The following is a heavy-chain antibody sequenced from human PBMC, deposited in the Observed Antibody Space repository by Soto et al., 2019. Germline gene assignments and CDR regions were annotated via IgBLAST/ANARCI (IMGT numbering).Heavy chain of an antibody. J-gene: IGHJ6*02. Sequence: ASVKVSCKASGYTFTSYGISWVRQAPGQGLEWMGWISAYNANTNYAQKLQGRVTMTRHTSTTTAYMELRILRSDDTAVYYCARVRGSGNFLYYYYGMDVWGQGTTVTVSS. CDR2: ISAYNANT. CDR3: ARVRGSGNFLYYYYGMDV. CDR1: GYTFTSYG. V-gene: IGHV1-18*01. D-gene: IGHD3-10*01.